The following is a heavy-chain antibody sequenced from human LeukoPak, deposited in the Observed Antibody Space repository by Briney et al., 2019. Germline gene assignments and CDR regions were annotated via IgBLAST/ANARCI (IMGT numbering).Heavy chain of an antibody. CDR3: ARDWGAVAGRGWFDP. CDR2: IYTSGST. CDR1: GGSICSGSYY. D-gene: IGHD6-19*01. Sequence: PSQALSLTCTVSGGSICSGSYYWSWIRQPAEKGLEWIGRIYTSGSTNYNPSLKGRVTISVDTSKNQFSLKLSSVTAADTAVYYSARDWGAVAGRGWFDPWGQGTLVTVSS. J-gene: IGHJ5*02. V-gene: IGHV4-61*02.